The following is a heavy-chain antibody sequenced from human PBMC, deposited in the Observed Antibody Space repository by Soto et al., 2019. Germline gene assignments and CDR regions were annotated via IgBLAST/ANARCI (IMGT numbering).Heavy chain of an antibody. V-gene: IGHV3-23*01. D-gene: IGHD3-9*01. CDR3: AKVLTGYYYYFEY. CDR1: GFTFRSYA. Sequence: SLRLSCAASGFTFRSYAMIWVRQAPGKGLEWVSGVGGSGENTYCADSVKGRFTISRDNSKNTVYLQISSLRAEDTAVYYCAKVLTGYYYYFEYWGQGTLVTVSS. J-gene: IGHJ4*02. CDR2: VGGSGENT.